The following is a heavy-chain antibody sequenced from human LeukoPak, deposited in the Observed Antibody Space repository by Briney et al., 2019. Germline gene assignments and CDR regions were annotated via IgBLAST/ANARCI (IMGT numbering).Heavy chain of an antibody. J-gene: IGHJ4*02. V-gene: IGHV3-7*03. CDR1: GFTFSDYY. Sequence: GGSLRLSCVASGFTFSDYYMSWVRQPPGKGLEWVANIKQDGSEKYYVDSVKGRFTISRDNSKNTLYLQMNSLRAEDTAVYYCAKDGYYYDSSGYYYQLSDYWGQGTLVTVSS. CDR2: IKQDGSEK. D-gene: IGHD3-22*01. CDR3: AKDGYYYDSSGYYYQLSDY.